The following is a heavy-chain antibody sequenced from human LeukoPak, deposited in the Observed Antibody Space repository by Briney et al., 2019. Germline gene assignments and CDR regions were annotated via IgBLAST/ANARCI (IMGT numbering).Heavy chain of an antibody. CDR1: GYTFTSYA. Sequence: ASVKVSCKASGYTFTSYAMNWVRQAPGQGLEWMGWINTNTGNPTYAQGFTGRFVSSLDTSVSTAYLQISSLKAEDTAVYYCASGVYGFPEPFDYWGQGTLVTVSS. CDR2: INTNTGNP. CDR3: ASGVYGFPEPFDY. D-gene: IGHD3-10*01. J-gene: IGHJ4*02. V-gene: IGHV7-4-1*02.